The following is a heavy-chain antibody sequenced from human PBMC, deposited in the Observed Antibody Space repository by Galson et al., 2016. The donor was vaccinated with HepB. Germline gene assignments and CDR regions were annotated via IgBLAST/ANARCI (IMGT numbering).Heavy chain of an antibody. V-gene: IGHV1-18*01. CDR1: GYTFTTSG. D-gene: IGHD6-25*01. J-gene: IGHJ4*02. CDR3: SRGPDPAAY. CDR2: ISTYSGNT. Sequence: SVKVSCKASGYTFTTSGISWVRQAPGQGLEWMGWISTYSGNTKYAQKFQGGLTLTTDSSTTTAYMELRSLRFDDTAVYYCSRGPDPAAYWGQGTLVTVSS.